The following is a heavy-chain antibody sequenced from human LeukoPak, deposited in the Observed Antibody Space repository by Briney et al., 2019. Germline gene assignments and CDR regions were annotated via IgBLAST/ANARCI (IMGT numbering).Heavy chain of an antibody. J-gene: IGHJ3*02. CDR3: AKSNGYGLVDI. V-gene: IGHV4-59*12. Sequence: PSETLSLTCTVSGDSISTYYWSWVRQPPGKGLEWIGNIFYSGSTYYSPSLKSRVTISLDTSRNQFSLKLTSVTAADTAVYYCAKSNGYGLVDIWGQGTMVTVSS. CDR2: IFYSGST. D-gene: IGHD3-10*01. CDR1: GDSISTYY.